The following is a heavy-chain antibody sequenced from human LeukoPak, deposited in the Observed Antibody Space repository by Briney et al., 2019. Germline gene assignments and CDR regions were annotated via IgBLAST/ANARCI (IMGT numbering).Heavy chain of an antibody. Sequence: SETLSLTCTVSGGSISSGGYYWSWIRQHPGKGLEWIGYIYYSGSTYYNPSLKSRVTISVDTSKNQFSLKLNSVTAADTAVYYCAREGCSSTSCYGSSRRGYYYYMDVWGKGTTVTVSS. CDR1: GGSISSGGYY. V-gene: IGHV4-31*03. CDR3: AREGCSSTSCYGSSRRGYYYYMDV. D-gene: IGHD2-2*01. CDR2: IYYSGST. J-gene: IGHJ6*03.